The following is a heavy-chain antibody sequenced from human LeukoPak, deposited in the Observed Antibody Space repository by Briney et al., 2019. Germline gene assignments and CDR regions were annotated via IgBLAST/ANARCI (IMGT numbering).Heavy chain of an antibody. CDR1: GFTFSSYS. CDR2: NSSSSSYI. V-gene: IGHV3-21*01. D-gene: IGHD2-15*01. Sequence: GGSLRLSCAASGFTFSSYSMNWVRQAPGKGLEWVSSNSSSSSYIYYADSVKGRFTISRDNAKNSLYLQMNSLRAEDTAVYYCARRYCSGGSCYSEYNWFDPWGQGTLVTVSS. CDR3: ARRYCSGGSCYSEYNWFDP. J-gene: IGHJ5*02.